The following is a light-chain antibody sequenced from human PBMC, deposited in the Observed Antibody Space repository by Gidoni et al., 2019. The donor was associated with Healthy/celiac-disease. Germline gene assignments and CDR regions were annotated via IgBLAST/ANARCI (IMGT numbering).Light chain of an antibody. CDR2: DAS. CDR3: QQRSNWPPIT. J-gene: IGKJ5*01. V-gene: IGKV3-11*01. CDR1: QSVSSS. Sequence: EIVLTQSPATLSLSPGERATLSCRASQSVSSSLAWYQQKPGQATRLLIYDASNRATGIPARFSGSGSGTDFTRTISSLEPEDFAVYYCQQRSNWPPITFXXXTRLEIK.